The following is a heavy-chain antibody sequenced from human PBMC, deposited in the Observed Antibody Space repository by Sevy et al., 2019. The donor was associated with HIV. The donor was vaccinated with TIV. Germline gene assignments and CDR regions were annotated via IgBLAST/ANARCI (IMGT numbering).Heavy chain of an antibody. V-gene: IGHV3-23*01. CDR1: GFTFSSYA. J-gene: IGHJ4*02. CDR3: AKEGGGYYYDSSGLFDY. D-gene: IGHD3-22*01. Sequence: GESLKISCAASGFTFSSYAMSWVRQAPGKGLEWVSAISGSGYLTYYTDSVKGRFTISRDNSKNTLYLQMNSLRAEDTAVYYCAKEGGGYYYDSSGLFDYWGQRTLVTVSS. CDR2: ISGSGYLT.